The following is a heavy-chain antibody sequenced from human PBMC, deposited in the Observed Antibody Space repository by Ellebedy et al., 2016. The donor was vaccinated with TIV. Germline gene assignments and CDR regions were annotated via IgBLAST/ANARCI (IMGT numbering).Heavy chain of an antibody. CDR2: INQDGSER. J-gene: IGHJ4*02. CDR1: GFTFSGYW. D-gene: IGHD3-10*01. CDR3: ARAAEYYYGSGSCNDF. V-gene: IGHV3-7*01. Sequence: GESLKISCAASGFTFSGYWMSWVRQAPGKGLEWVANINQDGSERNYVDSVKGRFAISRDNAKNSLYLQMNSLRVEDTAVYYCARAAEYYYGSGSCNDFWGQGTLVTVSS.